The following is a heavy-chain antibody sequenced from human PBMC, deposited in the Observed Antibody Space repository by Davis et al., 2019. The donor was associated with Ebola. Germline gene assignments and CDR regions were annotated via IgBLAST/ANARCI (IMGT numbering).Heavy chain of an antibody. D-gene: IGHD6-13*01. J-gene: IGHJ5*02. CDR1: GYKFSSYW. Sequence: GGSLRLSCKGSGYKFSSYWIAWVRQMPGKGLEWMGIIYPGDSDTTYSPSFQGQVTLSVDKSLNTAYLQWDSLKASDTATYYCTRRAAAGVYNWFDPWGPGTLVTVSS. V-gene: IGHV5-51*01. CDR2: IYPGDSDT. CDR3: TRRAAAGVYNWFDP.